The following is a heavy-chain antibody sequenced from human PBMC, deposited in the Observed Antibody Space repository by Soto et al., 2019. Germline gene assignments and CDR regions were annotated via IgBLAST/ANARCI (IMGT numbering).Heavy chain of an antibody. CDR2: INPSDGTT. CDR3: ARTITMVPGLIRWPLDY. J-gene: IGHJ4*02. V-gene: IGHV1-46*01. Sequence: QVQLVQSGAEVKKPGASVKVSCKASGYTFTTYYIHWVRQAPGQGLQWLGIINPSDGTTFYAQNFRGRVTVTRDTSTSTVYMDLTSLRAEDTAVYYCARTITMVPGLIRWPLDYWGQGTLVSVSS. D-gene: IGHD3-10*01. CDR1: GYTFTTYY.